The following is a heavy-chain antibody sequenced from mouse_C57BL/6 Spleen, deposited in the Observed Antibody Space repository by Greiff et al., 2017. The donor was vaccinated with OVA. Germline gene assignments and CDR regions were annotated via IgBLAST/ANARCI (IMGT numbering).Heavy chain of an antibody. CDR2: ISDGGSYT. CDR1: GFTFSSYA. V-gene: IGHV5-4*03. D-gene: IGHD2-4*01. CDR3: ARSYDYDGHWYFDV. Sequence: EVMLVESGGGLVKPGGSLKLSCAASGFTFSSYAMSWVRQTPEKRLEWVATISDGGSYTYYPDNVKGRFTISRDNAKNNLYLQMSHLKSEDTAMYYCARSYDYDGHWYFDVWGTGTTVTVSS. J-gene: IGHJ1*03.